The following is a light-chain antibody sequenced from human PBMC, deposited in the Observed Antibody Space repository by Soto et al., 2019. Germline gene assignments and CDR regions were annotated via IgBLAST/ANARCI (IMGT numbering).Light chain of an antibody. CDR1: SSDVGSYKL. CDR2: EGN. CDR3: SSYTSSSTYVV. Sequence: QSVLTQPASVSGSPGQSITISCTGTSSDVGSYKLVSWYQQHPGKAPKLIIYEGNKRPSGLSNRFSGSKSGNTASLTISGLQAEDEADYYCSSYTSSSTYVVFGGGTKLTVL. V-gene: IGLV2-14*02. J-gene: IGLJ2*01.